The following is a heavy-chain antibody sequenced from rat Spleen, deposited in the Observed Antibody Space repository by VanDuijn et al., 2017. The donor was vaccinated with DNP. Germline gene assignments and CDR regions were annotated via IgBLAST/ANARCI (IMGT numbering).Heavy chain of an antibody. CDR2: IIYDGSNT. Sequence: EVQLVESGGGLVQPGRSLKLSCAASGFTFSDYYMAWVRQAPKKGLEWVAVIIYDGSNTHYRDSVKGRFTISRENAKSTLYLQVNSLRSEDTATYYCARRAVYYFDYWGQGVMVTVSS. V-gene: IGHV5-7*01. CDR1: GFTFSDYY. CDR3: ARRAVYYFDY. J-gene: IGHJ2*01.